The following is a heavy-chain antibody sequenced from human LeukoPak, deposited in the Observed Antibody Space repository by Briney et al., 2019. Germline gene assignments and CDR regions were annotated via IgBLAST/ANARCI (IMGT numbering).Heavy chain of an antibody. J-gene: IGHJ3*02. Sequence: GGSLRLSCAASGFTFSSYDMHWVRQAPGKGLEWVALIWYDGSNKNYADSVKGRFTISRDNSKNTLFLQMNSLRAEDTAVYYCAREASDAFDMWGQGTMVTVSS. CDR1: GFTFSSYD. V-gene: IGHV3-33*01. CDR3: AREASDAFDM. CDR2: IWYDGSNK.